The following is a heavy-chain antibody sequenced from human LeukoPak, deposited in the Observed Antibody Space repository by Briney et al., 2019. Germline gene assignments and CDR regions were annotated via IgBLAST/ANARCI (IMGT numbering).Heavy chain of an antibody. Sequence: GESLKISCKGSGYTFTNSWIGWVRQMPGKGLEWIAIVYPGDSDTRYSPSFQGQVTISADKSISTAYLQWSSLKASDTAMYYCARRGGSLNYFDYWGQGTLVTVSS. CDR1: GYTFTNSW. J-gene: IGHJ4*02. CDR2: VYPGDSDT. D-gene: IGHD1-26*01. V-gene: IGHV5-51*01. CDR3: ARRGGSLNYFDY.